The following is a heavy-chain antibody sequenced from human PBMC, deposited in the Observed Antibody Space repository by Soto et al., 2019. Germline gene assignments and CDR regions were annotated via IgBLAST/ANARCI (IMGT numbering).Heavy chain of an antibody. CDR1: GCPFWHYG. D-gene: IGHD6-19*01. V-gene: IGHV3-33*01. Sequence: QVQLVESGGGVVQPGRSLRLSCVGSGCPFWHYGMHWGRQAPGKGLEWVAVIWSDGNKESYADSVKGRFVISRDNSKNTLYLEMNSLRVEDTAVYFCARDRNGGWFHMDVWGQGTTVSVSS. CDR3: ARDRNGGWFHMDV. CDR2: IWSDGNKE. J-gene: IGHJ6*02.